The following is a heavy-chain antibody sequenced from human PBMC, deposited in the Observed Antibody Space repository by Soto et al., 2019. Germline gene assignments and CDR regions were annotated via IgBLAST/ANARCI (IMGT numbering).Heavy chain of an antibody. CDR2: ISHDGVTK. V-gene: IGHV3-30-3*01. D-gene: IGHD4-4*01. Sequence: PGESLKISCAASGSSFPKYAMHWVRQTPDKGLEWVAVISHDGVTKNSADSVKGRFSISRDNSRNTLYLEMNSLRPEDTAMYYCVRGGYSSSWERLDPWGQGTLVTVSS. CDR1: GSSFPKYA. CDR3: VRGGYSSSWERLDP. J-gene: IGHJ5*02.